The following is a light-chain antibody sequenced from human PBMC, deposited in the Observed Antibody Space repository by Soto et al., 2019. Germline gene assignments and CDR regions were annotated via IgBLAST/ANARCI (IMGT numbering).Light chain of an antibody. Sequence: QSVLTQPASVSGSPGQSITISCTGTSSDVGGYSYVSWYQQLPGKVPKLMIYDVSDRPSGVSNRFSGSKSGNTASLTISGLQAEDEADYYCSSYTSSSLYVFGTGTKVTVL. CDR2: DVS. J-gene: IGLJ1*01. CDR1: SSDVGGYSY. CDR3: SSYTSSSLYV. V-gene: IGLV2-14*01.